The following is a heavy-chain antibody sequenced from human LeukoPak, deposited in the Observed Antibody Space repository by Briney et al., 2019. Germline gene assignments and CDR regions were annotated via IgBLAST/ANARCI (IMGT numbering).Heavy chain of an antibody. CDR1: GFTFSSYS. CDR2: ISGDSRYI. J-gene: IGHJ4*02. D-gene: IGHD2-2*01. V-gene: IGHV3-21*01. CDR3: ARAPTVLVGYCSSSSCQADY. Sequence: GGSLRLSCAASGFTFSSYSMNWVRQAPGKGLEWVSDISGDSRYIYYADSVRGRFTIYRDNAENSLYLQMNSLRVEDSAVYYCARAPTVLVGYCSSSSCQADYWGQGTLVTVSA.